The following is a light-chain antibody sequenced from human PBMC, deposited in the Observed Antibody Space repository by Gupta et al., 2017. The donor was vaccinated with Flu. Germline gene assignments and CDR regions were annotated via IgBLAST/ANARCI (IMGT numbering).Light chain of an antibody. J-gene: IGKJ1*01. V-gene: IGKV2D-29*01. Sequence: IACKSSQSLVFGEGKTDFYWFLQKPGQPPQLLIHDVSNRFSGVPDRFSGSGSVTDFTLKISRVEAEDVGVYYCMQSVQSPWTFGQGTKVEIK. CDR3: MQSVQSPWT. CDR2: DVS. CDR1: QSLVFGEGKTD.